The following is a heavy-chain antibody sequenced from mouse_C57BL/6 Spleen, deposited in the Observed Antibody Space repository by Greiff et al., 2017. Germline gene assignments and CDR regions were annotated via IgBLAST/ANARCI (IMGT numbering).Heavy chain of an antibody. D-gene: IGHD2-5*01. CDR3: ARHEDGYSNDYYAMDY. CDR1: GYTFTEYT. Sequence: LQESGAELVKPGASVKLSCKASGYTFTEYTIHWVKQRSGQGLEWIGWFYPGSGSIKYNEKFKDKATLTADKSSSTVYMELSRLTSEDSAVYFCARHEDGYSNDYYAMDYWGQGTSVTVSS. CDR2: FYPGSGSI. J-gene: IGHJ4*01. V-gene: IGHV1-62-2*01.